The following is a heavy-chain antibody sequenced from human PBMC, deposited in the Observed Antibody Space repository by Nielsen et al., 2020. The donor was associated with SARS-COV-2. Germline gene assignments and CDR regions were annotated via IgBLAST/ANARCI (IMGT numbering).Heavy chain of an antibody. CDR1: GFTFSSYS. J-gene: IGHJ6*02. V-gene: IGHV3-30*18. D-gene: IGHD2-15*01. CDR3: AKGGIVVELDV. CDR2: ISYDGSNK. Sequence: GESLKISCAASGFTFSSYSMNWVRQAPGKGLEWVAVISYDGSNKYYADSVKGRFTISRDNSKNTLYLQMNSLRAEDTAVYYCAKGGIVVELDVWGQGTTVTVSS.